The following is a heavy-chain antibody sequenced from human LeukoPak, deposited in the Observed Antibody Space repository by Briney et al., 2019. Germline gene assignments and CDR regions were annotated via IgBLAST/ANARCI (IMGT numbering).Heavy chain of an antibody. V-gene: IGHV3-30-3*01. CDR3: ARGGDFWSGYKTHEYGLDV. CDR2: ISYDGSKK. J-gene: IGHJ6*02. Sequence: PGRSLRLSCAASGFTFSSYAMHWVRHAPGKGLEWVAVISYDGSKKYHADSVKGRFTISRDNSNKMQYLEMDSLRADDTAVYYCARGGDFWSGYKTHEYGLDVWGQGTTVTVSS. CDR1: GFTFSSYA. D-gene: IGHD3-3*01.